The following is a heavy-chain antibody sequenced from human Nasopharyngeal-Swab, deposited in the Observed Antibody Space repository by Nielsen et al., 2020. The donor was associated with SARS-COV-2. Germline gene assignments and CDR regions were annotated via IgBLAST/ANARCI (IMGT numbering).Heavy chain of an antibody. J-gene: IGHJ4*02. D-gene: IGHD6-19*01. Sequence: WVRQAPGQRLEWMGWINAGNGNTKYSQKFQGRVTITRDTSASTAYMELSSLRSEDTAVYYCARDSPRPNSSGCHDGVPFDYWGQGTLVTVSS. CDR3: ARDSPRPNSSGCHDGVPFDY. V-gene: IGHV1-3*01. CDR2: INAGNGNT.